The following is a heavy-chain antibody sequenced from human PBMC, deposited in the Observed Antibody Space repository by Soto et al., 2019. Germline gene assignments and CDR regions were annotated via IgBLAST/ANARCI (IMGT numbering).Heavy chain of an antibody. V-gene: IGHV3-48*01. D-gene: IGHD3-10*01. CDR3: ARRADDYYGSGSYYYYYYYMDV. CDR2: ISSSSSTI. Sequence: SLRLSCAASGFTFSSYSMNWVRQAPGKGLEWVSYISSSSSTIYYADSVKGRFTISRDNAKNSLYLQMNSLRAEDTAVYYCARRADDYYGSGSYYYYYYYMDVWGKGTTVTVS. J-gene: IGHJ6*03. CDR1: GFTFSSYS.